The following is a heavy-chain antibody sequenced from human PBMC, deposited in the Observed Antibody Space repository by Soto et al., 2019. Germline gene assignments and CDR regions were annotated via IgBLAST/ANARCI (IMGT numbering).Heavy chain of an antibody. D-gene: IGHD6-13*01. J-gene: IGHJ1*01. V-gene: IGHV3-23*01. Sequence: EVQLLESGGDLVQPEGSLRLSCAASGFSFSTYAMSWVRQAPGKGLEWVSGISGSGGTTYYADSVKGRFTISRDNSKNTLYLQVNSLRAEDTAVYYCAKDQAAAGTISRYFQHWGQGTLVTVSS. CDR3: AKDQAAAGTISRYFQH. CDR2: ISGSGGTT. CDR1: GFSFSTYA.